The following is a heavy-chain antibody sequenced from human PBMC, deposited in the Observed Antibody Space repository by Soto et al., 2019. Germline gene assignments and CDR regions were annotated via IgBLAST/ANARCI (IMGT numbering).Heavy chain of an antibody. J-gene: IGHJ5*02. V-gene: IGHV3-7*03. CDR2: IKQDGSEK. D-gene: IGHD3-10*01. CDR3: ARVTMVRGVAEWFDP. CDR1: GFTFSSYW. Sequence: GESLKISCAASGFTFSSYWMSWVRQAPGKGLEWVANIKQDGSEKYYVDSVKGRFTISRDNAKNSLYLQMNSLRAEDTAVYYCARVTMVRGVAEWFDPWGQGTLVTVSS.